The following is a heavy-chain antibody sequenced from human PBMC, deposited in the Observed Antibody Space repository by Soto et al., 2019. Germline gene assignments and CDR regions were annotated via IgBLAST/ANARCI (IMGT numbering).Heavy chain of an antibody. CDR3: VASALSFDF. CDR1: GFTFSTYA. J-gene: IGHJ4*02. Sequence: PGGSLRLSCEASGFTFSTYAMHWLRQTPGKGLEWLAVISHDGDKEHISDSVKGRFAISRDNSKNTLYLQISSLKDEDTAVYQCVASALSFDFWGQGTPVTVSS. D-gene: IGHD3-16*02. CDR2: ISHDGDKE. V-gene: IGHV3-30*09.